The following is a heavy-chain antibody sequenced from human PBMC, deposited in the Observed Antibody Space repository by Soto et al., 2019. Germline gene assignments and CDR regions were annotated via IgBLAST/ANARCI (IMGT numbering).Heavy chain of an antibody. J-gene: IGHJ6*02. CDR3: ARVEAVAGLYNYHGLDV. Sequence: QVQLVQSGAEVKKPGSSVKVSCKVSGGTFSNYAIDWVRLAPGHGLEWMGGIVPIFGTTYYTQKFQGRATIMADVSTTPAYVEMSSLRSEDTDIYYCARVEAVAGLYNYHGLDVWGQGSAVTVSS. CDR2: IVPIFGTT. CDR1: GGTFSNYA. D-gene: IGHD6-19*01. V-gene: IGHV1-69*12.